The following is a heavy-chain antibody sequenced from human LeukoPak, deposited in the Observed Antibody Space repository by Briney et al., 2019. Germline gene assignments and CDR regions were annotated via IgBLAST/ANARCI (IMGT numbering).Heavy chain of an antibody. J-gene: IGHJ4*02. CDR3: ARDSKTEEGFDY. V-gene: IGHV3-23*01. CDR1: GFTFSNHA. Sequence: SGGSLRLSCAASGFTFSNHAMNWVRQAPGKGLEWVSAITGSGGSTFYADSVKGRLTISRDNSKNTLSLQVNSLRAEDSAIYYCARDSKTEEGFDYWGQGTLVTVSS. D-gene: IGHD2-21*02. CDR2: ITGSGGST.